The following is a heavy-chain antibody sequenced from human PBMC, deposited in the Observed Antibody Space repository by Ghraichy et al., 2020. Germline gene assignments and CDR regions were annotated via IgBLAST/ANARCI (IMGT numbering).Heavy chain of an antibody. CDR3: ARNGGWYDEYYFDY. CDR2: IYYSGST. CDR1: GGSISSYY. Sequence: SETLSLTCTVSGGSISSYYWSWIRQPPGKGLEWIGYIYYSGSTNYNPSLKSRVTISVDTSKNQFSLKLSSVTAADTAVYYCARNGGWYDEYYFDYWGQGTLVTVSS. V-gene: IGHV4-59*01. D-gene: IGHD6-19*01. J-gene: IGHJ4*02.